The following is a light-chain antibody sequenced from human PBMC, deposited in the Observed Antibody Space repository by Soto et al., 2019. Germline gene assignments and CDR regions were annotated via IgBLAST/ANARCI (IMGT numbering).Light chain of an antibody. J-gene: IGKJ4*01. V-gene: IGKV4-1*01. CDR1: QSLLYISNNKNY. Sequence: DIVMTQSPDSLAVSLGERATINCKSSQSLLYISNNKNYLTWYQHKPGQPPKLLIYWASTRESGVPDRFSGSGSGTDFTLTIGSLQAEDVAVYYCQQYYSIPPTFGGGTRVEIK. CDR3: QQYYSIPPT. CDR2: WAS.